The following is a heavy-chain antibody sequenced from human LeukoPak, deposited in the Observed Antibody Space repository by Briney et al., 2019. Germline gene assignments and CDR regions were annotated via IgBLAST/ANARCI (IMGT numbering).Heavy chain of an antibody. V-gene: IGHV3-53*01. CDR1: GFTVSSNY. J-gene: IGHJ3*02. D-gene: IGHD1-14*01. Sequence: PGGSLRLSYAASGFTVSSNYMSWVRQAPGKGLEWVSSIYSGGSTYYADSVKGRFTISRDNSKNTVYLQMNSLRAENTALYCCARVRLDRSERNLDAFENWGQGTMVTVSS. CDR3: ARVRLDRSERNLDAFEN. CDR2: IYSGGST.